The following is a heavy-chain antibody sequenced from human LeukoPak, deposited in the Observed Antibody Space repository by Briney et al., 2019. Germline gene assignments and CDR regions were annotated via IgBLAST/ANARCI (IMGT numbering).Heavy chain of an antibody. Sequence: GESLKISCKGSGYSFTSYWIGWVRQMPGKGPEWMGIIHCSDSNTRYSPSFQGQVTISADKSVSTAYLQWSSLKASDTAMYYCARHPPGYYGMDVWGQGTTVTVSS. CDR1: GYSFTSYW. V-gene: IGHV5-51*01. CDR3: ARHPPGYYGMDV. J-gene: IGHJ6*02. CDR2: IHCSDSNT.